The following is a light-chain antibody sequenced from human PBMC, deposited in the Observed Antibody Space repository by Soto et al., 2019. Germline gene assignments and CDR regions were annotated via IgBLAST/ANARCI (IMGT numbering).Light chain of an antibody. CDR3: QQSNNWPKT. V-gene: IGKV3-15*01. Sequence: EIVMTQSPATLSVSPGETATLSCRASQSVNSNLAWYQQKPGQAPRLLISDASTRAAGLPARFSGSGSGTEFTLTISSIQSEDFAVYFCQQSNNWPKTFGQGTKV. CDR2: DAS. J-gene: IGKJ1*01. CDR1: QSVNSN.